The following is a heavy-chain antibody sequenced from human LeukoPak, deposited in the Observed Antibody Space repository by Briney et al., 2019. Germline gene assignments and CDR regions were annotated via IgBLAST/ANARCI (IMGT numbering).Heavy chain of an antibody. Sequence: PGGSLRLSCEASGFTFNTYSMNWARQAPGKGLEWVSSIDSSGGYMFYTDSVKGRFIISRDNAKNSLYLQMNSLRAEDTAVYYCARDSTMVRGVITVLPQEMNWFDPWGQGTLVTVSS. V-gene: IGHV3-21*01. CDR3: ARDSTMVRGVITVLPQEMNWFDP. D-gene: IGHD3-10*01. CDR1: GFTFNTYS. CDR2: IDSSGGYM. J-gene: IGHJ5*02.